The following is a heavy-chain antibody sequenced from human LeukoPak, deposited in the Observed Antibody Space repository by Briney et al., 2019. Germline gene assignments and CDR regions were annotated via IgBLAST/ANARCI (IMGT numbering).Heavy chain of an antibody. J-gene: IGHJ3*02. V-gene: IGHV4-4*02. CDR2: TYHSDYT. CDR3: ARDSKSPADAFDI. CDR1: GGSINSRHW. Sequence: SETLSLTCAVSGGSINSRHWWSWVRQSPGKWLEWIGNTYHSDYTNYNPPLKSRATISVDKSKNQLSLKVTSVTAADTDMYSCARDSKSPADAFDIWGQGTMVTASS. D-gene: IGHD2-2*01.